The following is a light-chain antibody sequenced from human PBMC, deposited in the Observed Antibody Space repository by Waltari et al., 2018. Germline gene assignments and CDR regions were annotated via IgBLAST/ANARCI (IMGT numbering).Light chain of an antibody. CDR2: WAS. CDR3: QQYYSAPLT. CDR1: PSVLYSSNNRNY. J-gene: IGKJ4*01. Sequence: DIVLTQSPDSLAVSLGERATINCKSSPSVLYSSNNRNYLVWYQQKPGQPPKLLINWASTRESGVPDRFSGSGSGTDFTLTISSLQAEDVALYYCQQYYSAPLTFGGGTKVEIK. V-gene: IGKV4-1*01.